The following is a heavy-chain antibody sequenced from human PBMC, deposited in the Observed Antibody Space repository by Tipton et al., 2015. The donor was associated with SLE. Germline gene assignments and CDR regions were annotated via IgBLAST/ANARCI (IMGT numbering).Heavy chain of an antibody. CDR3: ARDYHSACEI. D-gene: IGHD1-14*01. J-gene: IGHJ3*02. Sequence: SLRLSCAASGFTFSSYYMSWVRQAPGKGLEWVANIKEDGSEKYYVDSVKGRFTISRDNAKNTLYLQMNSLRAEDTAVYYCARDYHSACEIWGQGTKVTVSS. CDR1: GFTFSSYY. CDR2: IKEDGSEK. V-gene: IGHV3-7*01.